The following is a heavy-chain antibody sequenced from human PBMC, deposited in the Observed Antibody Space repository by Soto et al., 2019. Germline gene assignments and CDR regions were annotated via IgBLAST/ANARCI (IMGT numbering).Heavy chain of an antibody. Sequence: EVQLVQSGAEVKKPGESLKISCKGSGYSFTSHWIGWVRQMPGKGLEWMGIIFPGDSDTRYTPSFQGQVTISADKSNSTAFLQWSSLKSSDTAMYFCARRGRQPATMNAFDIWGQGTMVTVSS. J-gene: IGHJ3*02. CDR1: GYSFTSHW. V-gene: IGHV5-51*01. CDR2: IFPGDSDT. D-gene: IGHD2-2*01. CDR3: ARRGRQPATMNAFDI.